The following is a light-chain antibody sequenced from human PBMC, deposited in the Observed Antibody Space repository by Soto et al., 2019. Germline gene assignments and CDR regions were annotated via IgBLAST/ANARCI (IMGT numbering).Light chain of an antibody. CDR1: QSVNSNY. CDR3: QQYENSPRT. J-gene: IGKJ1*01. Sequence: SLSPGERATLSCRASQSVNSNYLAWYQQKPGQSPRLLMYGASSRASGIPDRFSGSGSGTDFTLTISRLEPEDFAVYYCQQYENSPRTFGQGTKVEIK. CDR2: GAS. V-gene: IGKV3-20*01.